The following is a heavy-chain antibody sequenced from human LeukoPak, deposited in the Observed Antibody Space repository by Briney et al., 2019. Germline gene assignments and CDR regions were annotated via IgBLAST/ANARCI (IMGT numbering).Heavy chain of an antibody. CDR1: GGSISSADYY. Sequence: SQTLSLTCTVSGGSISSADYYWSWIRQPPGKGLEWIGYIFYSGSTYYNPSLKSRVTISVDTSKNQFSLKLSSVTAADTAVYHCARGLLRLYFDYWGQGTLVTVSS. J-gene: IGHJ4*01. CDR2: IFYSGST. D-gene: IGHD3-22*01. CDR3: ARGLLRLYFDY. V-gene: IGHV4-30-4*08.